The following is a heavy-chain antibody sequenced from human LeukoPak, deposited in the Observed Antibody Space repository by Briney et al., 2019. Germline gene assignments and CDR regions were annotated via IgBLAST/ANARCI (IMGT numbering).Heavy chain of an antibody. J-gene: IGHJ4*02. Sequence: ASVKVSCKASRYTFTSYDINWVREAAGHGLEWMGWMNPNTGRTGYAQKFQGRITMTRDTSIKTAYMELTNLRSEDTAIYYCARLSQTPDYYTLGGYYYLGYWGQGTPVSVPS. CDR1: RYTFTSYD. CDR2: MNPNTGRT. V-gene: IGHV1-8*01. CDR3: ARLSQTPDYYTLGGYYYLGY. D-gene: IGHD3-10*01.